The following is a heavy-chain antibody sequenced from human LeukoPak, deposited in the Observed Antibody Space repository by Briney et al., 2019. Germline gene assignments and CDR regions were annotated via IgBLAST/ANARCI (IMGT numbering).Heavy chain of an antibody. CDR1: GGSISSYY. J-gene: IGHJ4*02. CDR2: INHSGST. CDR3: ARGGIVDY. Sequence: SETLSLTCTVSGGSISSYYWSWIRQPPGKRLEWIGEINHSGSTNYNPSLKSRVTISVDTSKNQFSLKLSSVTAADTAVYYCARGGIVDYWGQGTLVTVSS. D-gene: IGHD1-14*01. V-gene: IGHV4-34*01.